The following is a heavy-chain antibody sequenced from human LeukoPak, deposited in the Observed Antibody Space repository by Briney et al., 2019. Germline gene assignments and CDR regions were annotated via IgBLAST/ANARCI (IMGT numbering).Heavy chain of an antibody. CDR2: IYFSGST. Sequence: SETLSLTCTVSGGSISSYYWSWIRQPPGGGLEWIGYIYFSGSTNCNPSLKSRVTISVDTSRNQFSLQLSSVTAADTAVYYCARTSHPHGSSWLFDYWGQGTLVTVSS. D-gene: IGHD6-13*01. CDR1: GGSISSYY. V-gene: IGHV4-59*01. J-gene: IGHJ4*02. CDR3: ARTSHPHGSSWLFDY.